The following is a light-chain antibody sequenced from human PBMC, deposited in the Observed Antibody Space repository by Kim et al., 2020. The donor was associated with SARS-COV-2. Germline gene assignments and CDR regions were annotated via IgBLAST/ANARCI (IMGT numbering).Light chain of an antibody. J-gene: IGKJ1*01. CDR1: QRVGSTY. V-gene: IGKV3-20*01. CDR2: GAS. Sequence: SQGARATIACRASQRVGSTYLAWYQQKPGQAPRLLIYGASSRATGIPDRFSGSGSGTDFTLTITRLEPEDFAVYYCQQYSSSPATFGQGTKVDIK. CDR3: QQYSSSPAT.